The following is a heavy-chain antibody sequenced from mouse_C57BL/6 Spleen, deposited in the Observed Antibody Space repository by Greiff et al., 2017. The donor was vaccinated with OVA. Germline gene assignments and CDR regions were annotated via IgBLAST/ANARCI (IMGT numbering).Heavy chain of an antibody. J-gene: IGHJ2*01. Sequence: DVKLVESGGGLVKPGGSLKLSCAASGFTFSDYGMHWVRQAPEKGLEWVAYIRSGSSTIYYADTVKGRFTISRDNAKNTLFLQMTSLRSEDTAMYYCAREPHFDYWGQGTTLTVSS. CDR3: AREPHFDY. CDR1: GFTFSDYG. CDR2: IRSGSSTI. V-gene: IGHV5-17*01.